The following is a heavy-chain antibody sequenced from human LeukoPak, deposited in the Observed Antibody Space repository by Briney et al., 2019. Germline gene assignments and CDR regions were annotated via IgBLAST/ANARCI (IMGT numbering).Heavy chain of an antibody. CDR1: GVSISSHY. D-gene: IGHD3-22*01. CDR2: IHTSGST. CDR3: AREGSSDFFDS. V-gene: IGHV4-4*08. J-gene: IGHJ4*02. Sequence: SETLSLTCTVPGVSISSHYWSWLRQPPGMRLEWIGYIHTSGSTNYNPSLKSRVTMSVDTSKNQFSLKLTSVTAADTALYYCAREGSSDFFDSWGLGTLVTVSS.